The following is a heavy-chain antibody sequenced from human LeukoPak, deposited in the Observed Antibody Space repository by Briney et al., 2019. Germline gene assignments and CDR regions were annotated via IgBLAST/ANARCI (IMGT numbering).Heavy chain of an antibody. J-gene: IGHJ4*02. V-gene: IGHV3-23*01. Sequence: GGSLRLTCAASGFTFSSYAMSWVRQAPGKGLEWVSANSDSGGSTYYADSVKGRFTISRDNSKNTLYLQMNSLRAEDTAVYYCAKGCGYVVPAAILDYWGQGTLVTVSS. CDR2: NSDSGGST. CDR1: GFTFSSYA. CDR3: AKGCGYVVPAAILDY. D-gene: IGHD2-2*01.